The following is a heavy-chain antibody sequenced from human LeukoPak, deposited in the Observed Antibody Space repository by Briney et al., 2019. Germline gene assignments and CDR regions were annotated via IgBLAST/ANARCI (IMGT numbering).Heavy chain of an antibody. J-gene: IGHJ5*02. CDR1: GGSISSGGYY. CDR3: ARDSHAVAGYNWFDP. V-gene: IGHV4-31*03. D-gene: IGHD6-19*01. Sequence: PSETLSLTCTVSGGSISSGGYYRSWIRQHPGKGLEWIGYIYYSGSTYYNPSLKSRVTISVDTSKNQFSLKLSSVTAADTAVYYCARDSHAVAGYNWFDPWGQGTLVTVYS. CDR2: IYYSGST.